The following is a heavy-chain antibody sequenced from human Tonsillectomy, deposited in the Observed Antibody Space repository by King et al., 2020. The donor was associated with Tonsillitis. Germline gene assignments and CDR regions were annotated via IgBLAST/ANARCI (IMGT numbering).Heavy chain of an antibody. J-gene: IGHJ3*02. CDR3: ARDYYGTDAFDI. CDR1: GFTVSNNY. V-gene: IGHV3-53*01. Sequence: VQLVESGGGLIQPGGSLRLSCAASGFTVSNNYMSWVRQAPGKGLEWVSVIYCGGSTYYADSVKGRFTISRDNSKNTLYLQMNSLRAEATAVYYCARDYYGTDAFDIWGQGTMVTVSS. CDR2: IYCGGST. D-gene: IGHD3-10*01.